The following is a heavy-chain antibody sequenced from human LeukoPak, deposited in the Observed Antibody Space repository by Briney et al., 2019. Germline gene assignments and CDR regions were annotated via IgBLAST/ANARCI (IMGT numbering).Heavy chain of an antibody. CDR2: ISVYNGKP. CDR3: ARGSGSPYYYYMDV. J-gene: IGHJ6*03. D-gene: IGHD3-10*01. V-gene: IGHV1-18*01. CDR1: VYMFTSYA. Sequence: GASVKVSCQASVYMFTSYAIHWVREAPGQGLEWLGWISVYNGKPDYAEGLQGRVTMTTDRSTNTAFMELRSLRSDDTAIYFCARGSGSPYYYYMDVWGKGTAVTVSS.